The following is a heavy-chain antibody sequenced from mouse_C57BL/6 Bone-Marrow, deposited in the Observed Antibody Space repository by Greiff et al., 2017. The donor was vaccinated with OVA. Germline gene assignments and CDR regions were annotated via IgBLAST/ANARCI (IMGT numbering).Heavy chain of an antibody. D-gene: IGHD2-5*01. Sequence: EVQLQESGPGLVKPSQSLSLTCSVTGYSITSGYYWNWIRQLPGNKLEWMGYISYDGSNNYNPSLKNRISITRDTSKNQFFLKLNSVTTEDTATYYCESEGGYSKNYFDYWGQGTTLTVSS. J-gene: IGHJ2*01. CDR3: ESEGGYSKNYFDY. V-gene: IGHV3-6*01. CDR2: ISYDGSN. CDR1: GYSITSGYY.